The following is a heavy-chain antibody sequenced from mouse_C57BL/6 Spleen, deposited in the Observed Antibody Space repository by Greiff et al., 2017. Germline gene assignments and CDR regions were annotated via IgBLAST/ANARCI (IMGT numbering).Heavy chain of an antibody. Sequence: VQLQQPGAELVRPGSSVKLSCKASGYTFTSYWMDWVKQRPGQGLEWIGNIYPSDSETHYNQKFKDKATLTVDKSSSTAYMQLSSLTSEDSAVYYCARYGVYYDYDGGFAYWGQGTLVTVSA. V-gene: IGHV1-61*01. CDR1: GYTFTSYW. CDR3: ARYGVYYDYDGGFAY. J-gene: IGHJ3*01. CDR2: IYPSDSET. D-gene: IGHD2-4*01.